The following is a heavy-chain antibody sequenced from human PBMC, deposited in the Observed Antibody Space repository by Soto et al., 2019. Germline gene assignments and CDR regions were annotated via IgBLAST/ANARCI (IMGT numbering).Heavy chain of an antibody. V-gene: IGHV3-30-3*01. D-gene: IGHD3-22*01. CDR2: ISYDGSNK. J-gene: IGHJ1*01. Sequence: PGGSLTLSCAASGFTFSSYAMRWVRQAPGKGLELVSVISYDGSNKYYADSVKGRFTISRDNSKNTLYLQMNSLRAEDTAVYYGARLTLQDYVSIGYYYEVHLQYFKYWGKATLVTVS. CDR1: GFTFSSYA. CDR3: ARLTLQDYVSIGYYYEVHLQYFKY.